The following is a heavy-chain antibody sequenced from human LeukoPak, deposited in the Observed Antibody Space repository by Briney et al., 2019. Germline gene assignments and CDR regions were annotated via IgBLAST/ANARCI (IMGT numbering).Heavy chain of an antibody. CDR1: GFTVSSNS. J-gene: IGHJ4*02. Sequence: GGSLRLSCAASGFTVSSNSMSWVRQAPGKGLEWVPFIYSGGNTHNSDSVKGRFTISRDNSKNTLYLQMNSLRAEDTAVYYCARRAGDYSHPYDYWGQGTLVTVSS. CDR3: ARRAGDYSHPYDY. D-gene: IGHD3-22*01. CDR2: IYSGGNT. V-gene: IGHV3-53*01.